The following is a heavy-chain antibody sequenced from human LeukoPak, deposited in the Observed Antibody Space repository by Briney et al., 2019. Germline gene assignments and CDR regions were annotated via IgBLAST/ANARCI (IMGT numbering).Heavy chain of an antibody. CDR3: AKTTTGYSSGRFPGWPVDY. V-gene: IGHV3-23*01. Sequence: GGSLRLFCAASGFTFSSYAMYWVRQAPGKGLEWVSGIFGSGGSTHYADSVKGRFTISRDNSKNTVYLQMNSLRAEDTAVYYCAKTTTGYSSGRFPGWPVDYWGQGTLVTVSS. CDR2: IFGSGGST. CDR1: GFTFSSYA. D-gene: IGHD6-19*01. J-gene: IGHJ4*02.